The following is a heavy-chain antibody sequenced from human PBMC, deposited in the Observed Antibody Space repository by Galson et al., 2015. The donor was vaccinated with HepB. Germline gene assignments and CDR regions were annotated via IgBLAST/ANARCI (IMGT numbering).Heavy chain of an antibody. Sequence: SLRLSCAASGLTFSTYDMHWVRQAPGRGLEWVAVIWSDGSSQFYADSVKGRLTISRDESKKTVNLQLNRLRVEDTALYYCVGEVRHYALDIWGQGTIVTVSS. CDR1: GLTFSTYD. CDR3: VGEVRHYALDI. CDR2: IWSDGSSQ. D-gene: IGHD3-10*01. V-gene: IGHV3-33*01. J-gene: IGHJ3*02.